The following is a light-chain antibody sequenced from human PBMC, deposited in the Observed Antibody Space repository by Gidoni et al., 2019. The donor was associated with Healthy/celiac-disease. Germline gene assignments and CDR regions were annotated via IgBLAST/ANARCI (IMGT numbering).Light chain of an antibody. V-gene: IGKV3-11*01. CDR1: QSVSSY. Sequence: EIVLTQSPATLSLSPGERATLSCRASQSVSSYLAWYQQKPGQAPRLLIYAASNRATGIPARFSGSGSGTDFTLTISSLEPEEFAVYYCQQRSNWPPPYTFGQGTKLEIK. J-gene: IGKJ2*01. CDR3: QQRSNWPPPYT. CDR2: AAS.